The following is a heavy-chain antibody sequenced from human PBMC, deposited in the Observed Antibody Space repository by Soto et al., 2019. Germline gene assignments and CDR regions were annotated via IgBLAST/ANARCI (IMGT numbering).Heavy chain of an antibody. V-gene: IGHV1-3*01. CDR1: GYTFTSYA. D-gene: IGHD5-18*01. CDR3: ARSPGYSYGYY. J-gene: IGHJ4*02. CDR2: INAGNGNT. Sequence: QVQLVQSGAEVKKPGASVKVSCKASGYTFTSYAMHWVRQAPGQRLEWMGWINAGNGNTKYSQKFQGRVTITMDTSASTAYMALSSLRSEDTAVYYCARSPGYSYGYYWGQGTLVTVSS.